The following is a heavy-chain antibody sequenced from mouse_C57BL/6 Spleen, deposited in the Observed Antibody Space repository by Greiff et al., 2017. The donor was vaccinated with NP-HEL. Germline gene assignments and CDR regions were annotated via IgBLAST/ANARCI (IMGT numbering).Heavy chain of an antibody. D-gene: IGHD1-1*02. CDR3: TRDQGSHWYFDV. CDR2: ISSGGDYI. J-gene: IGHJ1*03. CDR1: GFTFSSYA. V-gene: IGHV5-9-1*02. Sequence: EVMLVESGEGLVKPGGSLKLSCAASGFTFSSYAMSWVRQTPEKRLEWVAYISSGGDYIYYADTVKGRFTISRDNARNTLYLQMSSLKSEDTAMYYCTRDQGSHWYFDVWGTGTTVTVSS.